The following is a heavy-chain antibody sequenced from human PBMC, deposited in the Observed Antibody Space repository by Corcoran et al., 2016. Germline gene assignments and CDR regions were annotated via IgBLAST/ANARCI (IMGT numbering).Heavy chain of an antibody. CDR3: ARLCYGYYVVHNWFDP. D-gene: IGHD4-17*01. V-gene: IGHV4-39*07. Sequence: QLQLQESGPGLVKPSETLSLTCTVSGGSISSSSYYWGWIRQPPGKGLEWIGSIYYSGSTYYNPSLQSRVTISVDTSKNQFSLKLSSVTAADTAVYYCARLCYGYYVVHNWFDPWGQGTLVTVSS. CDR1: GGSISSSSYY. CDR2: IYYSGST. J-gene: IGHJ5*02.